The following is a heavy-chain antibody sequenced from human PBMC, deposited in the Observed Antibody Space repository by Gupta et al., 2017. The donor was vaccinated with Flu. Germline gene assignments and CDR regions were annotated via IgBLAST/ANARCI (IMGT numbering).Heavy chain of an antibody. J-gene: IGHJ5*02. Sequence: VRQAPGKGLEWVSSIGGSGDSTYYADSVKGRFIISRDNSKNTLYLQMNSLRVEDTALYFCAKDRSAITGTGPTNWFDPWGQGTLVTVSS. V-gene: IGHV3-23*01. D-gene: IGHD1-7*01. CDR2: IGGSGDST. CDR3: AKDRSAITGTGPTNWFDP.